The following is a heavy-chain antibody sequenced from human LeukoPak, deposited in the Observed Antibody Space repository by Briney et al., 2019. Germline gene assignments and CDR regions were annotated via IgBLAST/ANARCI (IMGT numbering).Heavy chain of an antibody. D-gene: IGHD2-2*02. J-gene: IGHJ5*02. CDR3: ASQGRGAIRQFDP. CDR2: INHSGSN. Sequence: SETLSLTCAVYGGSFSGYYWSWIRQPPGKGLEWIGEINHSGSNNYNPSLKSRVTISVDTSKNQFSLKLSSVTAADTAVYYCASQGRGAIRQFDPWGQGTLVTVSS. V-gene: IGHV4-34*01. CDR1: GGSFSGYY.